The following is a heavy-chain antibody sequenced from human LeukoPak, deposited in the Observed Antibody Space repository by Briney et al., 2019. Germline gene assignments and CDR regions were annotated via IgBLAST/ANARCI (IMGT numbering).Heavy chain of an antibody. V-gene: IGHV1-2*02. D-gene: IGHD3-22*01. J-gene: IGHJ4*02. CDR2: INLKSGGT. CDR3: AREDSTGYSSLDY. Sequence: ASVKVSCKASGYTFTGYSIHWVGQAPGRGLEWIGWINLKSGGTNYAQKFQARVTMTRETSISTAYMELSRLRSDDTAVYYCAREDSTGYSSLDYWGQGTLVTVSS. CDR1: GYTFTGYS.